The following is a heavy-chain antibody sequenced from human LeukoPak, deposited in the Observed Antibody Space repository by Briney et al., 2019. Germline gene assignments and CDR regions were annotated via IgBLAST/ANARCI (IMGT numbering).Heavy chain of an antibody. J-gene: IGHJ6*02. CDR1: XX. CDR2: IYYSGST. V-gene: IGHV4-59*01. CDR3: ASSSSFDYYYYYGMDV. D-gene: IGHD6-6*01. Sequence: XXWSWIXXXPXKGLEWIGYIYYSGSTNYNPSLKSRVTISVDTSENQFSLKLSSVTAADTAVYYCASSSSFDYYYYYGMDVWGQGTTVTVSS.